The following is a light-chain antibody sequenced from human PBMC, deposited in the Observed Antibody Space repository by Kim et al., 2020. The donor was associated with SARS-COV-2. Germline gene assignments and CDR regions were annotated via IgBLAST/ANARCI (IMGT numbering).Light chain of an antibody. CDR1: SSDVGGYNY. V-gene: IGLV2-14*03. CDR2: DVS. Sequence: GQSITISCTGTSSDVGGYNYVSWYQRHPGKAPKLLIYDVSNRPSGVSNRFSGSKSGNTASLTISGLQPEDEADYYCSSYTSSSTLVFGGGTQLTVL. CDR3: SSYTSSSTLV. J-gene: IGLJ3*02.